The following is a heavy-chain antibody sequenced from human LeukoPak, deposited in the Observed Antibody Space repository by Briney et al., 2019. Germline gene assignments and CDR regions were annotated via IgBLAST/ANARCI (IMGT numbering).Heavy chain of an antibody. CDR2: IIPIFGTG. D-gene: IGHD3-10*01. V-gene: IGHV1-69*05. J-gene: IGHJ4*02. CDR3: ARGPMVRGGHFDY. Sequence: EASVKVSCKASGGTFSSYAISWVRQAPGQGLEWMGGIIPIFGTGNYAQKFQGRVTITTDESTSTAYMELSSLRSEDTAVYYCARGPMVRGGHFDYWGQGTLVTVSS. CDR1: GGTFSSYA.